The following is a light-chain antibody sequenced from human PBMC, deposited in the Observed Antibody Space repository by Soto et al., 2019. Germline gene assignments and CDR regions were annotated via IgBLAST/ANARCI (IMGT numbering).Light chain of an antibody. CDR1: QSVSSSY. V-gene: IGKV3D-20*02. CDR3: QQYNNWLWT. Sequence: IVLTQSPAILALSPGDRATLSCRASQSVSSSYLAWYQHKPGQAPRLLIHGASSRVTGIPDRFSGSGSGTDFTLTISSLQSEDFAVYYCQQYNNWLWTFGQGTKVDI. J-gene: IGKJ1*01. CDR2: GAS.